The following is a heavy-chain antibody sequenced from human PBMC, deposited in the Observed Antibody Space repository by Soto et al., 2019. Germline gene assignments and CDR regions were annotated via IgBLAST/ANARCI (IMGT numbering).Heavy chain of an antibody. CDR3: ARGEVVALGY. J-gene: IGHJ4*02. Sequence: QLQLQESGSGLVKPSQTLSLTCAVSGGSISSGGYSWSWIRQPPGKGLEWIGYIYHSGSTYYNPSIEIRVTILVDRSKNQSSLKLSSVTAADTAVYYCARGEVVALGYWGQGTLVTVSS. V-gene: IGHV4-30-2*01. CDR1: GGSISSGGYS. CDR2: IYHSGST. D-gene: IGHD2-15*01.